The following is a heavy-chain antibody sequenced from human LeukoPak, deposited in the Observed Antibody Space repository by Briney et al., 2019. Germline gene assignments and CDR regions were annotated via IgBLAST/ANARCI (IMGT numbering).Heavy chain of an antibody. CDR3: ARDTRWGGEDFGF. D-gene: IGHD2-2*01. CDR2: IKQDGSEK. CDR1: GFTVSSYW. Sequence: PGGSLRLSCAASGFTVSSYWMTWVRQAPAKGLEWVTNIKQDGSEKYYVDSVKGRFTISRDNAKNSVYLQMNSLRAEDTAVYYCARDTRWGGEDFGFWGQGTLVTVSS. J-gene: IGHJ4*02. V-gene: IGHV3-7*04.